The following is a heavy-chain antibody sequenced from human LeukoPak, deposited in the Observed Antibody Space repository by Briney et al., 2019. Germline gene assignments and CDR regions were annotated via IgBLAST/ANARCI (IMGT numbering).Heavy chain of an antibody. V-gene: IGHV1-69*05. D-gene: IGHD3-10*01. CDR3: ARGRVRGVIITPLDY. Sequence: SVKVSCKASGGTFSSYAISWVRQAPGQGLEWMGRIIPIFGTANYAQKFQGRVTITTDESASTAYMELSSLRSEDTAVYYCARGRVRGVIITPLDYWGQGTLVTVSS. CDR2: IIPIFGTA. J-gene: IGHJ4*02. CDR1: GGTFSSYA.